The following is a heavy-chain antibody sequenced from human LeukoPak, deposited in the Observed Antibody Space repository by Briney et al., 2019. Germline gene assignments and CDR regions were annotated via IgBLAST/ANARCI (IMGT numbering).Heavy chain of an antibody. J-gene: IGHJ4*02. Sequence: XXWIGYIYYSGSTYYNPSLKSRVTISVDTSKNQFSLKLSSVTAADTAVYYCARVELSPTYYFDYWGQGILVTVSS. CDR2: IYYSGST. V-gene: IGHV4-31*02. D-gene: IGHD1-26*01. CDR3: ARVELSPTYYFDY.